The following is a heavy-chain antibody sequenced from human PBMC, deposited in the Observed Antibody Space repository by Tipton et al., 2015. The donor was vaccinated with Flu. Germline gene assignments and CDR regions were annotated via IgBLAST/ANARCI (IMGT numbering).Heavy chain of an antibody. CDR1: GSTFSSYA. CDR2: IIPIFGTA. CDR3: AGGIYGSGSLLY. V-gene: IGHV1-69*01. D-gene: IGHD3-10*01. J-gene: IGHJ6*04. Sequence: QSGPEVKKPGPSVKVSCKASGSTFSSYAISWVRQAPGQGLEWMGGIIPIFGTANYAQKFQGRVTITADESTSTAYMELSSLRSEDTAVEYCAGGIYGSGSLLYGGKGTTVTVAS.